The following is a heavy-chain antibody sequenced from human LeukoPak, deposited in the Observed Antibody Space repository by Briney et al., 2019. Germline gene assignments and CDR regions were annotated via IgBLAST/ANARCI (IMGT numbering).Heavy chain of an antibody. CDR3: ARGSGSPDY. J-gene: IGHJ4*02. CDR1: GFTFSSYA. CDR2: ISSNGGST. D-gene: IGHD1-26*01. Sequence: GGSLRLSCAASGFTFSSYAMHWVRQAPGEGLEYVSAISSNGGSTYYANSVKGRFTISRDNSKNTLYLQMGSLRAEDMAVYYCARGSGSPDYWGQGTLVTVSS. V-gene: IGHV3-64*01.